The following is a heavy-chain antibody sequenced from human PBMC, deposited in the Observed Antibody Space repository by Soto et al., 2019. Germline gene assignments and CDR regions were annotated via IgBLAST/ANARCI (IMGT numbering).Heavy chain of an antibody. D-gene: IGHD6-13*01. CDR1: GFPFGSHG. J-gene: IGHJ5*02. Sequence: QVQVVESGGGVVQSGRSLRLSCEASGFPFGSHGMHWVRQAPGKGLEWVAFIWYDGSHKDYAASVRGRFTISKDDSKNTLYLEMDNLRGEDTAIYYYARDVAATGAARWLDPWGQGTLVSVSS. CDR3: ARDVAATGAARWLDP. CDR2: IWYDGSHK. V-gene: IGHV3-33*01.